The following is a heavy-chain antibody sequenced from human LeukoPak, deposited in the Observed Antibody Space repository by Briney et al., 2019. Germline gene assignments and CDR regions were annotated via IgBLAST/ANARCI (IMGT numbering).Heavy chain of an antibody. Sequence: AGGSLRLSCAASGFTFSNSSMNWVRQAPGKGLEWVSVISGSDGSTYYADSVKGRFTISRDNSKNTLYLQMNSLRAEDTAVFYCAKPRGEEWLVGLYDAFDIWGQGTMVTVSS. CDR1: GFTFSNSS. J-gene: IGHJ3*02. CDR2: ISGSDGST. V-gene: IGHV3-23*01. D-gene: IGHD6-19*01. CDR3: AKPRGEEWLVGLYDAFDI.